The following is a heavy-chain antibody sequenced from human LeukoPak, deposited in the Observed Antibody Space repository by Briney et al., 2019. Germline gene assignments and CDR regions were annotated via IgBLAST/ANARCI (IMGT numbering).Heavy chain of an antibody. CDR3: ARHIAAAGGSYWFDP. CDR1: GGSISSYY. CDR2: IYYSGST. V-gene: IGHV4-59*08. Sequence: PSETLSLTCTVSGGSISSYYWSWIRQPPVKGLEWIGYIYYSGSTNYNPSLKSRVTISVDTSKNQFSLKLSSVTAADTAVYYCARHIAAAGGSYWFDPWGQGTLVTVSS. D-gene: IGHD6-13*01. J-gene: IGHJ5*02.